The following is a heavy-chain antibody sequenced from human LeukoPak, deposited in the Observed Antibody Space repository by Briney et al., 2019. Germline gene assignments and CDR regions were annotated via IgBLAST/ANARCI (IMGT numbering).Heavy chain of an antibody. D-gene: IGHD6-13*01. Sequence: ASVKVSCKASGGTFSSYAISWVRQAPGQGLEWMGGIIPIFGTANYAQKFQGRVTITADESTSTAYMELSSLRSEDTAVYYCARELQYSSGWYNYYYGMDVWGQGTTVTVSS. J-gene: IGHJ6*02. CDR2: IIPIFGTA. CDR3: ARELQYSSGWYNYYYGMDV. CDR1: GGTFSSYA. V-gene: IGHV1-69*13.